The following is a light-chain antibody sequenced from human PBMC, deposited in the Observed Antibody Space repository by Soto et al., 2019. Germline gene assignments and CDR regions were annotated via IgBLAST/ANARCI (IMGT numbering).Light chain of an antibody. V-gene: IGKV3-15*01. J-gene: IGKJ1*01. Sequence: VITQLHEHLCLSPGEGATLSCRASQSVSNKLAWYQQKPGQAPRLLIYGAYNRATGIPDRFSGSGSGTDFPLHISRLEPEDFGTYYCQKYNTWPGKFGQGSKVDNK. CDR1: QSVSNK. CDR3: QKYNTWPGK. CDR2: GAY.